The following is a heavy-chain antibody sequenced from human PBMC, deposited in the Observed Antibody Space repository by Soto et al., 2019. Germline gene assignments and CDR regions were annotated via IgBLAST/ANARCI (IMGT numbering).Heavy chain of an antibody. J-gene: IGHJ4*02. CDR3: ASRGSSGAF. CDR2: ISLSGNT. CDR1: GCSITNTDG. D-gene: IGHD3-22*01. Sequence: PADPLSLSCAVSGCSITNTDGWTWVRQPPGMGLEWVGDISLSGNTNYNPSLEGRAAISLDKSRNQFSLILNSVTAADTAVYYCASRGSSGAFWGQGTLVTVSS. V-gene: IGHV4-4*02.